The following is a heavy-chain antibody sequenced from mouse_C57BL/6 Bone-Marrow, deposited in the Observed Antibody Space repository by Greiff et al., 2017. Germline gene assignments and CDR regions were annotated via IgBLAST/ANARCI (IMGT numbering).Heavy chain of an antibody. CDR1: ACTFGDFY. V-gene: IGHV7-1*01. CDR3: ARDDYERLFAN. Sequence: EVKVVESGRGLAQSGRSLRLSCAMSACTFGDFYMDWVRQAPGKGLEWIAASRNKANAYTTAYRASVKGRFIVSCDTSQILLYLQMNALRAEDTAIYYCARDDYERLFANRGPGTTHTVSS. J-gene: IGHJ2*01. D-gene: IGHD2-4*01. CDR2: SRNKANAYTT.